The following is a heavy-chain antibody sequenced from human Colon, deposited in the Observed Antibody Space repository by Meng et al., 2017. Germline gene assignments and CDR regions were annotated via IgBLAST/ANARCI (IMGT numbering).Heavy chain of an antibody. V-gene: IGHV4-4*02. Sequence: QGQLQESGPGLVKPSGTLPLTVAVSRGSISSSNWWSWVRQPPGKGLEWIGEISQSGTTYYNPSLKSRVTITGDWSKNQFSLNLNSVTAADTALYYCVRQGMTSYSWGYWGQGTLVTVSS. CDR3: VRQGMTSYSWGY. J-gene: IGHJ4*02. CDR1: RGSISSSNW. D-gene: IGHD3-9*01. CDR2: ISQSGTT.